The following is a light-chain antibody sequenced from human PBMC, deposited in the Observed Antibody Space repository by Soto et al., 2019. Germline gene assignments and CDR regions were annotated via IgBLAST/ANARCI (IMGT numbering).Light chain of an antibody. CDR3: QQYGRSIT. CDR1: QSVSSSY. J-gene: IGKJ5*01. V-gene: IGKV3-20*01. Sequence: EIVLTQSPGTLSLSPGERATLSCRASQSVSSSYLAWYQQKPGQAPRLLIYDASYRATGIPDRFSGSGSGTDFTLTINRLEPEDFAVYSCQQYGRSITFGQGTRLEIK. CDR2: DAS.